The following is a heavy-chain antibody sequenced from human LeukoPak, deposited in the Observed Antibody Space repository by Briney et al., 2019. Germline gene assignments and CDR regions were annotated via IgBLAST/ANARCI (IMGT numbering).Heavy chain of an antibody. V-gene: IGHV3-33*01. CDR3: ARDHDEWGDYYDSSGYYFAFQH. J-gene: IGHJ1*01. Sequence: PGRSLRLSCAASGFTFSSYGMHWVRQAPGKGLEWVAVIWYDGSNKYYADSVKGRFTISRDNSKNTLYLQMNSLRAEDTAVYYCARDHDEWGDYYDSSGYYFAFQHWGQGTLVTVSS. CDR1: GFTFSSYG. CDR2: IWYDGSNK. D-gene: IGHD3-22*01.